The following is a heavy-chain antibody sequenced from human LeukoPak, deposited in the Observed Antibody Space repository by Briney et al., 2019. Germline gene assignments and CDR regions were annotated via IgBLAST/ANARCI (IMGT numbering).Heavy chain of an antibody. CDR3: ARAFTGTSRRYGDYWFDP. J-gene: IGHJ5*02. Sequence: GASVKVSCKASGYTFTGYYMHWVRQAPGQGLEWMGWINPNSGGIGYAQKFQGRVTMTRDTSISTAYMELTRLRSDDTAIYYCARAFTGTSRRYGDYWFDPWGQGTLVTVSS. V-gene: IGHV1-2*02. CDR1: GYTFTGYY. D-gene: IGHD4-17*01. CDR2: INPNSGGI.